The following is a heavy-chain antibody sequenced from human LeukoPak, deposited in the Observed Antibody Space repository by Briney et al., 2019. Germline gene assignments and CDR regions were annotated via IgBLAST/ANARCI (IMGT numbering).Heavy chain of an antibody. J-gene: IGHJ4*02. CDR2: ISHDGSNT. CDR1: GFTFTIYG. V-gene: IGHV3-30*18. D-gene: IGHD5-12*01. CDR3: AKEMKPWMHFDY. Sequence: PGRSLRLSCAASGFTFTIYGMHWVRQAPGKGLEWVAVISHDGSNTDYTDSVKGRFTISRDNSKNTLYLQMNSLRAEDTAVYYCAKEMKPWMHFDYWGQGTLVTVSS.